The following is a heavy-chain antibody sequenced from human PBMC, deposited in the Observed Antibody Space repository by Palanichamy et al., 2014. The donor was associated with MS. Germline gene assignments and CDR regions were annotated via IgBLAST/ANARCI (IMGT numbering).Heavy chain of an antibody. CDR2: ISGSGGST. V-gene: IGHV3-23*01. Sequence: GGSLRLSCAASGFTFSSYAMSWVRQAPGKGLEWVSAISGSGGSTYYADSVKGRFTISRDNSKNTLYLQMNSLRAEDTAVYYCAKSRGYCGGDCYDDAFDIWGQGTMVTVSS. J-gene: IGHJ3*02. D-gene: IGHD2-21*01. CDR3: AKSRGYCGGDCYDDAFDI. CDR1: GFTFSSYA.